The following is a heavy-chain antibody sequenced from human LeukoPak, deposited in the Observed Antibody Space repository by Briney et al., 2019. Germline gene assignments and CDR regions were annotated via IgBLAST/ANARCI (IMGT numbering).Heavy chain of an antibody. CDR2: IYYSGST. CDR3: ARLFSGWPDKSYWFDP. V-gene: IGHV4-31*03. CDR1: GGSISSGGYY. Sequence: SETLSLTCTGSGGSISSGGYYWSWIRQHPGKGLEWIGYIYYSGSTYYNPSLKSRVTISVDTSKNQLSLKLSSVTAADTAVYYCARLFSGWPDKSYWFDPWGQGTLVTVSS. D-gene: IGHD3-10*01. J-gene: IGHJ5*02.